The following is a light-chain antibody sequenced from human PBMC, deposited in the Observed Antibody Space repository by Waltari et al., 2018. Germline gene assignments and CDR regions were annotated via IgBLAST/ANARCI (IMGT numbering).Light chain of an antibody. V-gene: IGLV2-14*03. Sequence: QSALTQPASMSGSPGQSITISCTGTSSDVDGFNFVSWYQQYPGKAPKLIIYDVANRSSGVSHRFSGSRSGNTASLTISGLQAEDEADYYCSSYTSVNTRFGGGTKLTVL. CDR1: SSDVDGFNF. J-gene: IGLJ2*01. CDR3: SSYTSVNTR. CDR2: DVA.